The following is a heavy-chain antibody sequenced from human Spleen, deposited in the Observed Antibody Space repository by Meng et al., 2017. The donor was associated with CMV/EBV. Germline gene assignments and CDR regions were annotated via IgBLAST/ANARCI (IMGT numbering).Heavy chain of an antibody. Sequence: ISCKASGYSFSSYWSGWVRQMPGKGLEWMGIIYPGDSETRYSPSFQGQVTISADKSITTAYLQWSNLKASDTAMYYCARRPTNSYVDYWGQGTLVTVSS. V-gene: IGHV5-51*01. CDR2: IYPGDSET. CDR1: GYSFSSYW. CDR3: ARRPTNSYVDY. D-gene: IGHD3-16*01. J-gene: IGHJ4*02.